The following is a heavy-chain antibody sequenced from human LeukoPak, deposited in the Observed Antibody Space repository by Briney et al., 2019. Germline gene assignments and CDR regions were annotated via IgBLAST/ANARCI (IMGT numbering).Heavy chain of an antibody. D-gene: IGHD1-26*01. J-gene: IGHJ4*02. Sequence: SETLSLTCTVSGGSISSYYWSWIRQPPGKGLEWIGYIYYSGSTNYNPSLKSRVTISVDTSKNQFSLKLSSVTAADTAVYYCAAQIVGVKFTSLDYWGQGTLVTVSS. CDR1: GGSISSYY. CDR2: IYYSGST. V-gene: IGHV4-59*01. CDR3: AAQIVGVKFTSLDY.